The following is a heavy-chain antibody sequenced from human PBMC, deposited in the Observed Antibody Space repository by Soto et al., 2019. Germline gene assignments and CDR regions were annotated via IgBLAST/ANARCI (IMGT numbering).Heavy chain of an antibody. CDR3: ARDRERWLQSDAFDI. CDR2: ISSSGSTI. V-gene: IGHV3-11*01. CDR1: GFTFSDYY. Sequence: LRLSCAASGFTFSDYYMSWIRQAPGKGLEWVSYISSSGSTIYYADSVKGRFTISRDNAKNSLYLQMNSLRAEDTAVYYCARDRERWLQSDAFDIWGQGTMVTVSS. D-gene: IGHD5-12*01. J-gene: IGHJ3*02.